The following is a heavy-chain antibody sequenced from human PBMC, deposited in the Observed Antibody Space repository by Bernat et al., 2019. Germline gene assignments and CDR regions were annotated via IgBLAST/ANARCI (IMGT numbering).Heavy chain of an antibody. Sequence: EVQLVESGGGLVQPGGSLRLSCAASGFTFSSYSMNWVRQAPGKGLEWVSYISSSSSTIYYADSVKGRLTISRDNAKNSLYLQMNSLRAEDTAVYYCARDQGLPPQGYYGMDVWGQGTTVTVSS. CDR2: ISSSSSTI. V-gene: IGHV3-48*01. J-gene: IGHJ6*02. CDR3: ARDQGLPPQGYYGMDV. CDR1: GFTFSSYS.